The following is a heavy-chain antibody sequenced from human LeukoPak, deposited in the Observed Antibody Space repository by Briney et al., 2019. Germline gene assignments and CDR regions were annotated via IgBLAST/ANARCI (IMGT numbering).Heavy chain of an antibody. CDR3: ARSITVAGAYFEY. D-gene: IGHD6-19*01. CDR2: IYSGGST. J-gene: IGHJ4*02. Sequence: GGSLRLSCAASGFTVSNNYMDWVRQAPGKGLEWVSVIYSGGSTKHADSVKGRFTISRDNSKNTLFLQMNSLRAEDTAVYYCARSITVAGAYFEYWGQGTLVTVSS. CDR1: GFTVSNNY. V-gene: IGHV3-53*01.